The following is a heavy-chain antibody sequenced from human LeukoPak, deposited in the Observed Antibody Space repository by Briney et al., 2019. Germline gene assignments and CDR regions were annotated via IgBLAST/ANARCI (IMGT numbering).Heavy chain of an antibody. V-gene: IGHV1-58*02. CDR1: GFTFTSSA. J-gene: IGHJ5*02. Sequence: SVKVSCKASGFTFTSSAMQWVRQARGQRLAWIGWIVLGSGNTNYAQKFQERVTITRDMSTSTAYMELSSLRSEDTAVYYCAAVGYYGSGSPGFGPWGQGTLVTVSS. D-gene: IGHD3-10*01. CDR3: AAVGYYGSGSPGFGP. CDR2: IVLGSGNT.